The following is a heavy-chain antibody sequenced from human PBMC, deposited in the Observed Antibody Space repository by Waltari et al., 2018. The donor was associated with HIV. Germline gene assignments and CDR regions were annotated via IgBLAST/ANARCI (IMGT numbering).Heavy chain of an antibody. J-gene: IGHJ6*02. CDR2: ISWNSGSK. CDR1: GFTFDDYA. CDR3: AKDRGTGTTVYYYYGMDV. D-gene: IGHD1-7*01. Sequence: EVQLVESGGGLVQPGRSLRLSCAASGFTFDDYAMHWVRQAPGKGLEWVAGISWNSGSKGYADSVKWRFTISRDNAKNSLYLQMNRLRAEDTALYYCAKDRGTGTTVYYYYGMDVWGQGTTVTVSS. V-gene: IGHV3-9*01.